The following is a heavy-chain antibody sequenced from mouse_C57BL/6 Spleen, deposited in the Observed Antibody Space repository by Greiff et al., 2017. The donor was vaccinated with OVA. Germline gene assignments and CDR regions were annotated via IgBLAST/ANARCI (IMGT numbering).Heavy chain of an antibody. D-gene: IGHD1-1*02. Sequence: EVKVEESGPGLVKPSQSLSLTCSVTGYSITSGYYWNWIRQFPGNKLEWMGYISYDGSNNYNPSLKNRISITRDTSKNQFFLKLNSVTTEDTATYYCARVGGSYYFDYWGQGTTLTVSS. J-gene: IGHJ2*01. CDR3: ARVGGSYYFDY. CDR1: GYSITSGYY. CDR2: ISYDGSN. V-gene: IGHV3-6*01.